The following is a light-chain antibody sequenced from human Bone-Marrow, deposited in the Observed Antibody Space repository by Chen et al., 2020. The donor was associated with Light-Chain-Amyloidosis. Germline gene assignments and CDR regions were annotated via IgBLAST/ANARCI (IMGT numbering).Light chain of an antibody. CDR3: SSFTRSSSYV. CDR1: SGGVGTYNY. CDR2: AVS. V-gene: IGLV2-14*01. Sequence: QSALTQPASVSGSPGQSITISCTGTSGGVGTYNYVSWYQQHPGKAPKVMIYAVSNRPSGVSKRFSGSKSGNTASLTISVLQAEDEAGYYCSSFTRSSSYVFGPGTKVTVL. J-gene: IGLJ1*01.